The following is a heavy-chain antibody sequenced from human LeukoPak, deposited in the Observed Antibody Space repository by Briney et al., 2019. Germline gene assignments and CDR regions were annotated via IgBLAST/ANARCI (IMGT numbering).Heavy chain of an antibody. CDR3: ARAMPSRWLRLGYFDY. CDR1: GGSFSGYY. Sequence: SETLSLTCAVYGGSFSGYYWSWIRQPPGKGLEWIGEINHSGSTNYNPSLKSRVTISVDTSKNQFSLKLSSVTAADTAVYYCARAMPSRWLRLGYFDYWGQGTLVTVSS. CDR2: INHSGST. J-gene: IGHJ4*02. V-gene: IGHV4-34*01. D-gene: IGHD5-12*01.